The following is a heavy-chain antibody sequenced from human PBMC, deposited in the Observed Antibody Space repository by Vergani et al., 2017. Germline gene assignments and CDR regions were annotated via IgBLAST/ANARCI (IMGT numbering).Heavy chain of an antibody. V-gene: IGHV3-33*01. CDR3: ARDLNGPFDY. J-gene: IGHJ4*02. Sequence: QVQLVESGGGLVKPGGSLRLSCAASGFTFNSYGMHWVRQAPGKGLEWVAVIWYDGSNTYYTDSVKGRFTISRDNSKNTLYLQMNSLRAEDTAVYYCARDLNGPFDYWGQGTLVTVSS. D-gene: IGHD2-8*01. CDR1: GFTFNSYG. CDR2: IWYDGSNT.